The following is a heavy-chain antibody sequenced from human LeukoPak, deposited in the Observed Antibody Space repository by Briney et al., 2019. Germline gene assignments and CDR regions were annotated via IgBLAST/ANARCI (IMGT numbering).Heavy chain of an antibody. V-gene: IGHV3-74*01. CDR3: AKDRAQLVNGLLDY. CDR2: INSDGSAT. Sequence: GGSLRLSCAASGFTFSSPWMHWVRQAPGKGLVWVSRINSDGSATAYADSVKGRFTISRDNAENTLYLQMNSLRAEDTAVYYCAKDRAQLVNGLLDYWGQGTLVTVSS. CDR1: GFTFSSPW. J-gene: IGHJ4*02. D-gene: IGHD6-13*01.